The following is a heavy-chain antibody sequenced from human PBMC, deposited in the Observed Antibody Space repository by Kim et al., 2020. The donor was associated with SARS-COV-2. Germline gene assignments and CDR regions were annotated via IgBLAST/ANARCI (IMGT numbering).Heavy chain of an antibody. D-gene: IGHD1-26*01. V-gene: IGHV3-74*01. Sequence: GGSLRLSCAASGFTFSSYWMHWVRQAPGKGLVWVSRINSDGSSTSYADSVKGRFTISRDNAKNTLYLQMNSLRAEDTAVYYCFGDSGSYKEVMGRDAFDIWGQGTMVTVSS. CDR2: INSDGSST. J-gene: IGHJ3*02. CDR3: FGDSGSYKEVMGRDAFDI. CDR1: GFTFSSYW.